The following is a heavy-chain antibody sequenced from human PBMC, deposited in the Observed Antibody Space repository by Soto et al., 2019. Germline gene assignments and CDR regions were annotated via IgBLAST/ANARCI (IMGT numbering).Heavy chain of an antibody. J-gene: IGHJ4*02. CDR2: MNPNSGNT. CDR3: ASMVRGVIATHAESY. Sequence: QVQLVQSGAEVKKPGASVKVSCKASGYTFTSYDINWVRQATGQGLEWMGWMNPNSGNTGYAQNFQGRVTMTRNTSISTAYMELSSLRSEDTAVYYCASMVRGVIATHAESYWGQGTLVTVSS. D-gene: IGHD3-10*01. CDR1: GYTFTSYD. V-gene: IGHV1-8*01.